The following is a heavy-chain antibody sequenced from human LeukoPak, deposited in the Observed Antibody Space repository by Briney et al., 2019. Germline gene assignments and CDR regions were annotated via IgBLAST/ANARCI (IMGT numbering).Heavy chain of an antibody. V-gene: IGHV1-18*01. CDR1: GYTFTSYG. CDR2: ISAYNGNT. CDR3: ARDGCGGDCYSFHYYYGMDV. Sequence: ASVKVSCKASGYTFTSYGISWVRQAPGQGLEWMGWISAYNGNTNYAQKLQGRVTMTTDTSTSTAYMGLRSLRSDDTAVYYCARDGCGGDCYSFHYYYGMDVWGQGTTVTVSS. D-gene: IGHD2-21*02. J-gene: IGHJ6*02.